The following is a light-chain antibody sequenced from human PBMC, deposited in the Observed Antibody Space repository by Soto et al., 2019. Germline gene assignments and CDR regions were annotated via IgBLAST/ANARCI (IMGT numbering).Light chain of an antibody. CDR1: QTISTY. Sequence: DIQMTQSPSALSASVGDRVTITCRASQTISTYLNWYQQKPGKAPKLLIYAASTLQSGVPSRFSGSVSGTDFTLTISNLQPEDFATYYCQQSLGIPYTFGQGTRLESK. CDR2: AAS. V-gene: IGKV1-39*01. J-gene: IGKJ2*01. CDR3: QQSLGIPYT.